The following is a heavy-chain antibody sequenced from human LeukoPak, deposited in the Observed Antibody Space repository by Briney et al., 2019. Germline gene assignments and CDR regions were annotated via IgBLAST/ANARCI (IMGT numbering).Heavy chain of an antibody. Sequence: SETLSFTCTVSGGSISSGSYYWSWIRQPAGKGLEWIGRIYTSGSTNYNPSLKSRVTISVDTSKNQFSLKLSSVTAADTAVYYCARDSFASASGYLSECYMDVWGKGTTVTVSS. CDR3: ARDSFASASGYLSECYMDV. CDR1: GGSISSGSYY. V-gene: IGHV4-61*02. J-gene: IGHJ6*03. D-gene: IGHD3-10*01. CDR2: IYTSGST.